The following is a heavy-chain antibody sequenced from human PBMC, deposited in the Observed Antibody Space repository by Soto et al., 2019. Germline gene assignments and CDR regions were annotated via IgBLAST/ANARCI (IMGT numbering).Heavy chain of an antibody. D-gene: IGHD4-17*01. CDR2: ISSNGGST. CDR1: GFTFSRYA. CDR3: AREYGYYFDY. V-gene: IGHV3-64*01. J-gene: IGHJ4*01. Sequence: EVQLVESGGGLVQPGGSLRPSCAASGFTFSRYAMHWVRQDPGKGLEYVSVISSNGGSTDYANSVKGRFTISRDNYKNTLYLQMGSLRAEDMAVYYCAREYGYYFDYWGHGTLVTVSS.